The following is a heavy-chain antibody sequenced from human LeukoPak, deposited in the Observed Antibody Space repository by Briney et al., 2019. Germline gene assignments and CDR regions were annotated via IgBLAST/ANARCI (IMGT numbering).Heavy chain of an antibody. D-gene: IGHD3-3*02. CDR2: ISYDGSNK. CDR1: GFTFSSYA. V-gene: IGHV3-30-3*01. Sequence: SLRLSCAASGFTFSSYAMHWVRQAPGKGLEWVVVISYDGSNKYYADSVKGRFTISRDNSKNTLYLQMNSLRAEDTAVYYCARSISLRSRFDPWGQGTLVTVSS. CDR3: ARSISLRSRFDP. J-gene: IGHJ5*02.